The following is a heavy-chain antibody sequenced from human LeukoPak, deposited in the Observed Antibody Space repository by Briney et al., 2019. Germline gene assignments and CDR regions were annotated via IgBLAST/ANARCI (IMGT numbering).Heavy chain of an antibody. Sequence: PGGSLRLSCAASGFTFSSYAMYWVRQAPGKGLEWVAVISYDGSDKFYADSVKGRFTISRDSSKNTLYLQLNSLRAEDTAVYYCVPRKEWSCYMDVWGKGTTVTVSS. V-gene: IGHV3-30*04. CDR1: GFTFSSYA. D-gene: IGHD3-3*01. CDR2: ISYDGSDK. J-gene: IGHJ6*03. CDR3: VPRKEWSCYMDV.